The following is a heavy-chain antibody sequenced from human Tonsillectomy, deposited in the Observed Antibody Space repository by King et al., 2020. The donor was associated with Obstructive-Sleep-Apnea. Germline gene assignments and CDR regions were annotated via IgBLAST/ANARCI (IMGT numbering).Heavy chain of an antibody. CDR1: GDSISSCGYY. CDR2: IYYSGST. D-gene: IGHD6-13*01. CDR3: ARDRQQLVGYYGMDV. J-gene: IGHJ6*02. V-gene: IGHV4-31*03. Sequence: VQLQESGPGLVKPSQTLSLTCTVSGDSISSCGYYWSWIRQHPVEGLEWIGFIYYSGSTYYNPSLKSRVTISVDTSKNQFSLNLSSVTAADTAVYYCARDRQQLVGYYGMDVWGQGTTVTVSS.